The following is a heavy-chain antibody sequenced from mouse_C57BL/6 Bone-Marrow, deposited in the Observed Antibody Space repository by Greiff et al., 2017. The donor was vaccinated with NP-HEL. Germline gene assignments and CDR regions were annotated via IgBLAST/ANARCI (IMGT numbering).Heavy chain of an antibody. CDR2: IYPRSGNT. V-gene: IGHV1-81*01. CDR3: AREGILWDY. J-gene: IGHJ2*01. CDR1: GYTFTSYG. Sequence: QVQLQQSGAELARPGASVKLSCTASGYTFTSYGISWVKQRTGQGLEWIGEIYPRSGNTYYTEKFKGKATLTADKASSTAYMELRSLTSEDSAVYFCAREGILWDYWGQGTTLTVSS. D-gene: IGHD1-1*02.